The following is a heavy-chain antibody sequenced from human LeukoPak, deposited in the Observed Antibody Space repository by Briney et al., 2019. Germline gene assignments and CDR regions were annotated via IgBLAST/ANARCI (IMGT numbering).Heavy chain of an antibody. Sequence: GESLKICCRGSGYSFSTNWIGSVRQMPGKGLEWMAIIYPGDSDTRYSPSFQGQVTISANKSISTAYLQWSSLTASDTAMYYCARLGTSATYFEFWGQGTLVTVSS. CDR3: ARLGTSATYFEF. CDR2: IYPGDSDT. J-gene: IGHJ4*02. D-gene: IGHD2-15*01. CDR1: GYSFSTNW. V-gene: IGHV5-51*01.